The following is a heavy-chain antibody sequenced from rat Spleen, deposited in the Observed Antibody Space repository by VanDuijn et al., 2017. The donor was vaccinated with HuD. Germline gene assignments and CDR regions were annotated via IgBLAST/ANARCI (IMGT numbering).Heavy chain of an antibody. CDR1: GFTFSNFY. CDR3: TRHRLYFDDGSYYHSRVMDA. J-gene: IGHJ4*01. D-gene: IGHD1-12*02. Sequence: EVQLVESGGGLMQPGRSMKLSCAASGFTFSNFYMAWVRQAPTKGLEWVASISYDGLVPYYRDSVKGRCTISRDNSESTLYLQMDSLRSEDTATYYCTRHRLYFDDGSYYHSRVMDAWGQGASVTVSS. CDR2: ISYDGLVP. V-gene: IGHV5-25*01.